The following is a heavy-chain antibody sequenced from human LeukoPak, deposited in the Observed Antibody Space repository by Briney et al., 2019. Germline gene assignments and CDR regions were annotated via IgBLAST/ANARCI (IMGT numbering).Heavy chain of an antibody. V-gene: IGHV1-69*05. J-gene: IGHJ6*03. Sequence: SVKVSCKASGGTFSSYAISWVRQAPGQGLEWMGRIIPIFGTANYAQKFQGRVTITTDESTSTAYMELSSLRSEDTAVYYCAREAAGGGWPYYYYYMDVWGKGTTVTVSS. CDR3: AREAAGGGWPYYYYYMDV. CDR2: IIPIFGTA. D-gene: IGHD6-19*01. CDR1: GGTFSSYA.